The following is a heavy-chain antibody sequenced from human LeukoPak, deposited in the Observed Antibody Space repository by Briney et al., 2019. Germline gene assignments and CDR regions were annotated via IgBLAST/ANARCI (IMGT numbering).Heavy chain of an antibody. Sequence: SVKVSCKASGGTFSSYAISWVRQAPGQGLEWRGGIIPIFGTANYAQRFQGRVTITTDESTGTAYMELSSLRSEDTAVYYCARAGGIRFLEWLPKFWGQGTMVTVSS. CDR1: GGTFSSYA. V-gene: IGHV1-69*05. J-gene: IGHJ3*01. CDR2: IIPIFGTA. CDR3: ARAGGIRFLEWLPKF. D-gene: IGHD3-3*01.